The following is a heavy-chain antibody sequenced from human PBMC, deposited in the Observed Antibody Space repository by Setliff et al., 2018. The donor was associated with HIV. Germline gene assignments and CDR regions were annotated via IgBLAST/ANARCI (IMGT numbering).Heavy chain of an antibody. Sequence: ASVKVSCKASGYTFTSYYMHWVRQAPGQGLEWMGIINPSGGSTEYSPKFRDRVTITRDTSARAAHVEVIGLRSDDTAVYYCATGQHSGSWTIDQWGQGTRVTVSS. D-gene: IGHD6-13*01. CDR3: ATGQHSGSWTIDQ. V-gene: IGHV1-46*01. CDR1: GYTFTSYY. CDR2: INPSGGST. J-gene: IGHJ4*02.